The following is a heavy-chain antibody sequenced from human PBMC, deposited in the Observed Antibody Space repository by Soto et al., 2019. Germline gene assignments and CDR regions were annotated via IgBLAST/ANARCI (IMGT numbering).Heavy chain of an antibody. V-gene: IGHV4-39*07. D-gene: IGHD2-8*02. CDR1: GGSISSTSYY. CDR2: INHSGST. CDR3: ARDKITGLFDY. J-gene: IGHJ4*02. Sequence: SETLSLTCTVSGGSISSTSYYWGWIRQPPGKGLEWIGSINHSGSTYNNPSLKRRVTLSVDTSKNQFSLKLTSVTAADTAVYYCARDKITGLFDYWGQGTLVTVSS.